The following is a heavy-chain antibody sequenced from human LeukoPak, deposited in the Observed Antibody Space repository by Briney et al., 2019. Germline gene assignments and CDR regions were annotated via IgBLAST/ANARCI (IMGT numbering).Heavy chain of an antibody. V-gene: IGHV3-48*02. CDR1: GFTFSSYS. D-gene: IGHD4-17*01. Sequence: QSGGSLRLSCAASGFTFSSYSMNWVRQAPGKGLEWVSHISSSGSTIYYADSVKGRFTISRDNAKNSLYLQMNSLRDEDTAVYYCARDRGYGDYVGAFDIWGQGTMVTVSS. CDR3: ARDRGYGDYVGAFDI. CDR2: ISSSGSTI. J-gene: IGHJ3*02.